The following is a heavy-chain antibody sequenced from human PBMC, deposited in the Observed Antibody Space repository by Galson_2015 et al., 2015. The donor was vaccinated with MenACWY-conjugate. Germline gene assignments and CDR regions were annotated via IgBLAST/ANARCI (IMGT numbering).Heavy chain of an antibody. D-gene: IGHD4-17*01. V-gene: IGHV1-69*13. CDR2: IIPVFHTT. J-gene: IGHJ4*02. CDR3: ARPGGDYEQRTFFDC. CDR1: GDSFNTYR. Sequence: SVKVSCKASGDSFNTYRFNWIRQAPGQGPEWLGGIIPVFHTTDYAQRFQGRLTITADESTSTVYMELSSLRSDDTAIYYCARPGGDYEQRTFFDCWGQGTLVTVSS.